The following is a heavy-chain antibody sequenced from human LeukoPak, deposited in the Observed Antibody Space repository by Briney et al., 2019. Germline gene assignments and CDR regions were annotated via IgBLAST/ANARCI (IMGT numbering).Heavy chain of an antibody. CDR1: GYSFTSYW. V-gene: IGHV5-51*01. Sequence: GESLKISCKGSGYSFTSYWIGWVRQMPGKGLEWMGIIYPGDSDARYSPSFQGQVTISADKSISTAYLQWSSLKASDTAMYYCARRRDLYSGSYYTFDYWGQGTLVTVSS. J-gene: IGHJ4*02. D-gene: IGHD1-26*01. CDR2: IYPGDSDA. CDR3: ARRRDLYSGSYYTFDY.